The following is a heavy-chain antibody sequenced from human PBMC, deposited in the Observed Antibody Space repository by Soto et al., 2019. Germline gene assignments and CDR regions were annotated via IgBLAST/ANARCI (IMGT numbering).Heavy chain of an antibody. D-gene: IGHD1-26*01. V-gene: IGHV4-4*02. Sequence: SETLSLTCAVSGGSISSSNWWSWVRQPPGKGLEWIGEIYHSGSTNYNPSLKSRVTISVDKSKNQFSLKLSSVTAADTAVYYCARYIVGAAQNWFDPWGQGTLVTVSS. CDR3: ARYIVGAAQNWFDP. J-gene: IGHJ5*02. CDR2: IYHSGST. CDR1: GGSISSSNW.